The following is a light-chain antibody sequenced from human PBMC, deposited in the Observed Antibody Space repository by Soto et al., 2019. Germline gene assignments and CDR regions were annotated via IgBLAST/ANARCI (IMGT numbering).Light chain of an antibody. J-gene: IGKJ1*01. V-gene: IGKV3-11*01. CDR3: QQRSNWPPTWT. CDR2: DAS. Sequence: EIVLTQSPATLSVSPGERATLSCRASQSVSTYLAWYQQKHGQAPRLLIYDASKRATGIPVRFSGSGSGTDFTLTITSLEPEDFGVYYCQQRSNWPPTWTFGQGTKVDIK. CDR1: QSVSTY.